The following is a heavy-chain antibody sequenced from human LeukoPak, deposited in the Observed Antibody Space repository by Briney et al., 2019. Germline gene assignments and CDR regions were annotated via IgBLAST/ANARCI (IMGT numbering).Heavy chain of an antibody. CDR1: GGSIRSYY. Sequence: PSETLSLTCTVSGGSIRSYYWSWIRQPPGKGLEWIGYIYYSGNTNYNSSLKSRVTISVDMTKNQFSLKLNSVTAADTAVYYCARDRRDIVATARFDPWGQGTLVTVSS. CDR3: ARDRRDIVATARFDP. D-gene: IGHD5-12*01. J-gene: IGHJ5*02. CDR2: IYYSGNT. V-gene: IGHV4-59*01.